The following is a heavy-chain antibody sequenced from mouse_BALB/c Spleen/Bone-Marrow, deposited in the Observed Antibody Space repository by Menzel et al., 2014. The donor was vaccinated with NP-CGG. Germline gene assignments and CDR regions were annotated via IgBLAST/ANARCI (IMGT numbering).Heavy chain of an antibody. CDR3: VRSPGEVNY. CDR1: GFNIKDAY. V-gene: IGHV14-3*02. J-gene: IGHJ3*01. CDR2: IAPGNGNT. D-gene: IGHD1-3*01. Sequence: VQLKESGAELVKPGASVKLSCTASGFNIKDAYMHWMKQRPEQGLERIARIAPGNGNTRYDPKFQGKATITADTSSNTAYLHLISLTSEDTAVYYCVRSPGEVNYWGQGTLVTVSA.